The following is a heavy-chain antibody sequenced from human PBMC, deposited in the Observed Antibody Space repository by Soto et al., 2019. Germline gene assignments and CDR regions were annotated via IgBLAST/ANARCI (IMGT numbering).Heavy chain of an antibody. Sequence: ASVKVSCKAYGYTFSSYGLSWVRQAPGQGLEWMGWISAYSGNTVYTQRFKGRLTMASDTSTVTAYMELRSLRSDDTAVYYCARDFYQSSGYCDYWGQGTLVTVSS. V-gene: IGHV1-18*01. CDR1: GYTFSSYG. CDR2: ISAYSGNT. J-gene: IGHJ4*02. CDR3: ARDFYQSSGYCDY. D-gene: IGHD3-22*01.